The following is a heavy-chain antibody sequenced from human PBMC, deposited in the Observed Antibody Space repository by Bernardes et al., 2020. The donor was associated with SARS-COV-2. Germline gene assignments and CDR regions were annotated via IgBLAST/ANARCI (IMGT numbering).Heavy chain of an antibody. CDR2: INSDGSRI. V-gene: IGHV3-74*01. Sequence: GGSLRLSCAASGFTFDDHWMHWVRQAPGKGLVWVSRINSDGSRIQYADFLNGRFTISRDNAKNTLYLQMNGLRVDDTAMYYCARGLGYCSDDLCPSGFINDYWGQGTQITVSS. D-gene: IGHD2-15*01. CDR1: GFTFDDHW. CDR3: ARGLGYCSDDLCPSGFINDY. J-gene: IGHJ4*02.